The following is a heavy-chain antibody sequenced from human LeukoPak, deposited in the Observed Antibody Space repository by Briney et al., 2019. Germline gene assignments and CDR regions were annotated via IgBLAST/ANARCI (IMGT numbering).Heavy chain of an antibody. J-gene: IGHJ6*04. D-gene: IGHD1-1*01. CDR1: GLTFSSYW. V-gene: IGHV3-7*03. CDR3: ARDLDDLLYYYYGMDV. CDR2: IKQDGSEK. Sequence: PGGSLRLSCAASGLTFSSYWMSWVRQAPGKGLEWVANIKQDGSEKYYVDSVKGRFTISRDNAKNSLYLQMNSLRAEDTAVYYCARDLDDLLYYYYGMDVWGKGTTVTVSS.